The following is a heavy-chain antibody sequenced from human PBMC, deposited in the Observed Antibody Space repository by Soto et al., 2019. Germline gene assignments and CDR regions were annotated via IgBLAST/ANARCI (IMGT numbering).Heavy chain of an antibody. V-gene: IGHV3-7*03. CDR1: GFTFTSYS. CDR3: ARDLPGYCTTTDCYSYFDD. CDR2: IQQDGSEK. J-gene: IGHJ4*02. D-gene: IGHD2-2*02. Sequence: EVQLVESGGGLVQPGGSLRLSCAVSGFTFTSYSMSWVRQAPGEGLEWVANIQQDGSEKYYVDSVKGRFTISRDNAKNSLYLQMNSLRAEDTAVYYCARDLPGYCTTTDCYSYFDDWGQGTLVTVSS.